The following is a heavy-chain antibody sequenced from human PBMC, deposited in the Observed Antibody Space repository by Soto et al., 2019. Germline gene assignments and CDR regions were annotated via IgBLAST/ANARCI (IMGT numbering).Heavy chain of an antibody. CDR3: INSPLSSGHYKPSFDY. V-gene: IGHV1-69*01. Sequence: QVQLVQSGAEVKKPGSSVKVSCQASGGTFSSYAISWVRQAPGQGLEWMGGIIPIFGTANYAQKFQGRVTITADESTSTAYMELSSLRSEDTAVYYCINSPLSSGHYKPSFDYWGQGTLVTVSS. D-gene: IGHD3-22*01. CDR2: IIPIFGTA. J-gene: IGHJ4*02. CDR1: GGTFSSYA.